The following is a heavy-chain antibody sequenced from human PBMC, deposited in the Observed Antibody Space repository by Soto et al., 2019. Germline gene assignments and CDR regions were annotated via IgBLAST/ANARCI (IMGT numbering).Heavy chain of an antibody. CDR3: ARGLDYVVAFDI. Sequence: SETLSLTCTVSGGSISSYYWSWIRQPPGKGLEWIGYIYYSGSTNYNPSLKSRVTISVDTSKNQFSLKLSSVTAADTAVYYCARGLDYVVAFDIWGQGTMVTVSS. CDR1: GGSISSYY. D-gene: IGHD4-17*01. J-gene: IGHJ3*02. V-gene: IGHV4-59*01. CDR2: IYYSGST.